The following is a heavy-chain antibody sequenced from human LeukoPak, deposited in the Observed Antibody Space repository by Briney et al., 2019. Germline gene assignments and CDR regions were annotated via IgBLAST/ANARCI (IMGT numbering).Heavy chain of an antibody. J-gene: IGHJ4*02. Sequence: PGGSLRLSCAASGFILNSYGMHWVRQAPGKGLEWVAVISYDGSNKYYADSVKGRFTISRDNSKNTLYLQMNSLRAEDTAVYYCAKSYSGWYGPSDYWGQGTLVTVSS. CDR2: ISYDGSNK. V-gene: IGHV3-30*18. D-gene: IGHD6-19*01. CDR1: GFILNSYG. CDR3: AKSYSGWYGPSDY.